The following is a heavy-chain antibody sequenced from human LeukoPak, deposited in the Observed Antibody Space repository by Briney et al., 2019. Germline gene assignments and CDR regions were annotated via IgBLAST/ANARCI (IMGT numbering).Heavy chain of an antibody. CDR3: ARAFYDFLTGYPAYFDY. CDR1: GFTFSNYE. D-gene: IGHD3-9*01. CDR2: IGSRGSTI. V-gene: IGHV3-48*03. Sequence: GGSLRLSCAASGFTFSNYEMNWVRQAPGKGLEWVSYIGSRGSTIYYADSVKGRFTISRDNAKNSLYLQMNSLRAEDTAVYYCARAFYDFLTGYPAYFDYWGQGTLVTVSS. J-gene: IGHJ4*02.